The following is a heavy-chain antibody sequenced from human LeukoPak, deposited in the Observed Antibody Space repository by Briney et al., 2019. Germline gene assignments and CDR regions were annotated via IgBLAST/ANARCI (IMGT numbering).Heavy chain of an antibody. J-gene: IGHJ4*02. Sequence: GGSLRLSCAASGFTFSSYAMSWVRQAPGKGLEWVSAISGSGGSTYYADSVKGRFTISRDNSKNTLYLQMNSLRAEDTALYYCACITGATGGYDYWGQGTLVTVSS. CDR2: ISGSGGST. V-gene: IGHV3-23*01. CDR3: ACITGATGGYDY. CDR1: GFTFSSYA. D-gene: IGHD1-7*01.